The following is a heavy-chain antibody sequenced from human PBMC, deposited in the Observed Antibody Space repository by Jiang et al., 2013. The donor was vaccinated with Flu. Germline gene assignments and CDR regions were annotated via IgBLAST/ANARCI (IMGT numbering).Heavy chain of an antibody. J-gene: IGHJ4*03. V-gene: IGHV2-26*01. CDR3: ARNIDYYGSGAYDY. CDR1: GFSLRIPRMG. D-gene: IGHD3-10*01. Sequence: KPTQTLTLTCTVSGFSLRIPRMGVSWIRQPPGKALEWLAHIFSNDEKSYSTSLRSRLTISKDTSKSQVVLTMTNMVPMDTATYFCARNIDYYGSGAYDYVGPGTLVTVSS. CDR2: IFSNDEK.